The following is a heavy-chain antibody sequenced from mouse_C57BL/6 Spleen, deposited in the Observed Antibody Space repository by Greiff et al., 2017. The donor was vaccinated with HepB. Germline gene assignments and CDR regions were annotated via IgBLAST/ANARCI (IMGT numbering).Heavy chain of an antibody. J-gene: IGHJ2*01. Sequence: VQLQQSGPELVKPGASVKISCKASGYSFSSSWMNWVKQRPGKGLEWIGRIYPGDGDTNYNGKFKGKATLTADKYSSTAYMQLSSLTSEDSAVYVCARSGYGSFDCWGQGTTLTVSS. V-gene: IGHV1-82*01. CDR3: ARSGYGSFDC. D-gene: IGHD1-2*01. CDR2: IYPGDGDT. CDR1: GYSFSSSW.